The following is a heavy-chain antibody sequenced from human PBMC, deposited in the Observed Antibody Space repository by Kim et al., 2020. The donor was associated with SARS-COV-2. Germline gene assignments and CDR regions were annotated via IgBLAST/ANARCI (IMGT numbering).Heavy chain of an antibody. D-gene: IGHD6-6*01. J-gene: IGHJ3*02. CDR3: ARANSSSGRGDAFDI. V-gene: IGHV4-34*01. Sequence: PSLKGRVTISVDTSKNQFSLQLSSVTAADTAVYYCARANSSSGRGDAFDIWGQGTMVTVSS.